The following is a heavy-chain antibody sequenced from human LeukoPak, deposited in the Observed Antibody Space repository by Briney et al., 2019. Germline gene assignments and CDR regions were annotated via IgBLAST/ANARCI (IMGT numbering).Heavy chain of an antibody. V-gene: IGHV4-59*01. CDR3: ARDGSYYDFWSGYHNWFDP. CDR1: GGSISSYY. CDR2: IYYSGST. Sequence: SSETLSLTCTVSGGSISSYYWSWIRQPPGKGLEWIGYIYYSGSTNYNPSLKSRVTISVDTSKNQFSLKLSSVTAADTAVYYCARDGSYYDFWSGYHNWFDPWGRGTLVTVSS. D-gene: IGHD3-3*01. J-gene: IGHJ5*02.